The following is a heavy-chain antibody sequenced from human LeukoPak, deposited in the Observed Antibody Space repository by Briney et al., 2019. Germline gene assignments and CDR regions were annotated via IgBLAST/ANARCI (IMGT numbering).Heavy chain of an antibody. Sequence: ASVKVSCKASGYTFTGYYMHWVRQAPGQGLEWMGWINPNSGGTNYAQKFQGGVTMTRDTSISTAYMELSRLRSDDTAVYYCARDQHPGIIVVVPAAIPDYWGQGTLVTVSS. D-gene: IGHD2-2*02. CDR1: GYTFTGYY. V-gene: IGHV1-2*02. J-gene: IGHJ4*02. CDR3: ARDQHPGIIVVVPAAIPDY. CDR2: INPNSGGT.